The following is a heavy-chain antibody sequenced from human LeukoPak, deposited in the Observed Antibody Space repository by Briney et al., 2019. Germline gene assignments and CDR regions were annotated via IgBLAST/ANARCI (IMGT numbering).Heavy chain of an antibody. J-gene: IGHJ6*02. CDR3: ARGGSSSIYYYYGMDV. CDR2: ISSSSSYM. D-gene: IGHD6-13*01. V-gene: IGHV3-21*01. CDR1: GFTFSSYS. Sequence: GGSLRLSCAASGFTFSSYSMNWVRQAPGKGLEWVSSISSSSSYMSYADSVKGRFTISRDNAKNSLYLQMNSLRAGDTAVYYCARGGSSSIYYYYGMDVWGQGTTVTVSS.